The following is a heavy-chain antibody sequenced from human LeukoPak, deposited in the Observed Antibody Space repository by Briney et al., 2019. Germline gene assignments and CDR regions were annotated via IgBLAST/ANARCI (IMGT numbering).Heavy chain of an antibody. J-gene: IGHJ4*02. CDR3: ARDDVDTGY. V-gene: IGHV3-30*04. Sequence: GRSLRLSCAASGFTFSSYAMHWVRQAPGKGLEWVAVISYDGSNKYYADSVKGRFTIFRDNSKNTLYLQMNSLRAEDTAVYYCARDDVDTGYWGQGTLVTVSS. CDR1: GFTFSSYA. D-gene: IGHD5-18*01. CDR2: ISYDGSNK.